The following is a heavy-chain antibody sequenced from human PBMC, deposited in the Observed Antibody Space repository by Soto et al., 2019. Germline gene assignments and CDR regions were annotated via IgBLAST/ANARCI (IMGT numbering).Heavy chain of an antibody. V-gene: IGHV1-3*01. CDR3: AKGPHPNIGWPYYFDS. J-gene: IGHJ4*02. CDR2: INAGNGNT. CDR1: GYTLPSYS. Sequence: ASMKVSCKASGYTLPSYSIHWGGPAPRQRLEWMGWINAGNGNTKYSQKFQGRVTITRDTSASTAYMELSSLRSEDTALYYCAKGPHPNIGWPYYFDSWGQGVPVTVSS. D-gene: IGHD6-19*01.